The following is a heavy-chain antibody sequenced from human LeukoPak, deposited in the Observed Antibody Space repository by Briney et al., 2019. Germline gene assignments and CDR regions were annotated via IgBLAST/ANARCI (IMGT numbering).Heavy chain of an antibody. Sequence: SETLSLTCTVSGGSISSSSYYWSWIRQPAGKGLEWIGSIYYSGSTYYNPSLKSRVTISVDTSKNQFSLKLSSVTAADTAVYYCARVAREAGSGSYRFDYWGQGTLVTVSS. CDR2: IYYSGST. D-gene: IGHD3-10*01. CDR3: ARVAREAGSGSYRFDY. V-gene: IGHV4-39*07. CDR1: GGSISSSSYY. J-gene: IGHJ4*02.